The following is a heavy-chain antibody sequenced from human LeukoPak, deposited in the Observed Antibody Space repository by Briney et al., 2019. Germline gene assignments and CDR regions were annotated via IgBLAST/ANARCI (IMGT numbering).Heavy chain of an antibody. Sequence: MSSETLSLTCTVSGGSISSYYWSWIRQPPGKGLEWIGYIYYSGSTNYNPSLKSRVTISVDTSKNQFSLKLSSVTAADTAVYYCARVGDGHTVAFDIWGQGTMVTVSS. D-gene: IGHD5-24*01. CDR1: GGSISSYY. CDR3: ARVGDGHTVAFDI. J-gene: IGHJ3*02. CDR2: IYYSGST. V-gene: IGHV4-59*01.